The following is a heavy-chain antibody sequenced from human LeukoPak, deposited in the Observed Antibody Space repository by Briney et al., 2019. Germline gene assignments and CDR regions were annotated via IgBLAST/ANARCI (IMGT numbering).Heavy chain of an antibody. CDR1: GYTFTSYG. J-gene: IGHJ6*02. V-gene: IGHV1-18*01. D-gene: IGHD3-16*01. CDR2: ISAYNGNT. CDR3: ARVGVDFDYYYAMDV. Sequence: GASVKVSCKASGYTFTSYGISWVRQAPGQGLEWMGWISAYNGNTNYAQKLQGRVTMTTDTSTSTAYMELRSLRSEDTAVYYCARVGVDFDYYYAMDVWGQGTAVTVSS.